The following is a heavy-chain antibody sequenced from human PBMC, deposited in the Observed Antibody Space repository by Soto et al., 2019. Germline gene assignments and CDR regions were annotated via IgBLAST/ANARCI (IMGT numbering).Heavy chain of an antibody. J-gene: IGHJ4*02. D-gene: IGHD6-19*01. V-gene: IGHV3-21*01. Sequence: GGSLRLSCAASGFTFSSYSMNWVRQAPGKGLEWVSSISSSSSYIYYADSVKGRFTTSRDNAKNSLYLQMNSLRAEDTAVYYCERAREAVAYFDYWGQGTLVTVSS. CDR1: GFTFSSYS. CDR3: ERAREAVAYFDY. CDR2: ISSSSSYI.